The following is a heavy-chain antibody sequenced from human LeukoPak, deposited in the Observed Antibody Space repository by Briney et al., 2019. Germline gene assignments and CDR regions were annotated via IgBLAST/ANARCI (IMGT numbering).Heavy chain of an antibody. CDR1: GFTFSSYW. CDR3: ARGRYSGTTYYFDY. Sequence: HAGGSLRLSCAASGFTFSSYWMSWVRQVPGKGLEWVANIKKDGSETYYVDSVKGRFTISRDNAKNSLYLQMNSLRAEDTAMYYCARGRYSGTTYYFDYWGQGTLVTVSS. J-gene: IGHJ4*02. V-gene: IGHV3-7*03. D-gene: IGHD5-12*01. CDR2: IKKDGSET.